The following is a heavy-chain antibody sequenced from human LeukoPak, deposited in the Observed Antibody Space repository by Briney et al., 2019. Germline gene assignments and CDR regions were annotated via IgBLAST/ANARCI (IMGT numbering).Heavy chain of an antibody. CDR1: GYTFTSYY. CDR3: AREKDVDTAMVDYYGMDV. D-gene: IGHD5-18*01. J-gene: IGHJ6*04. V-gene: IGHV1-46*01. CDR2: INPSGGST. Sequence: ASVKVSCKASGYTFTSYYMHWVRQAPGQGLEGMGIINPSGGSTSYAQKFQGRVTMTRDTSTSTVYMELSSLRSEDTAVYYCAREKDVDTAMVDYYGMDVWGKGTTVTVSS.